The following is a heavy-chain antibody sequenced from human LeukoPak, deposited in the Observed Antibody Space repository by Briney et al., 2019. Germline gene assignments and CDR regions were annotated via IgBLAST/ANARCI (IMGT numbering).Heavy chain of an antibody. CDR3: ARDRDYDSSGYYFDAFDI. CDR2: IYYSGST. J-gene: IGHJ3*02. CDR1: GGSISSSSYY. D-gene: IGHD3-22*01. V-gene: IGHV4-39*07. Sequence: SETLSLTCTVSGGSISSSSYYWGWIRQPPGKGLEWIGSIYYSGSTYYNPSLKSRVTISVDTSKNQFSLKLSSVTAADTAVYYCARDRDYDSSGYYFDAFDIWGQGTMVTVSS.